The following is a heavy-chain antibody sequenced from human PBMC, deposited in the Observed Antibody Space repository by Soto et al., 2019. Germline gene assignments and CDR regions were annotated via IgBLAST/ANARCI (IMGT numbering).Heavy chain of an antibody. CDR1: GYTLTSHG. CDR2: FDPEDGET. J-gene: IGHJ5*02. CDR3: ATASPPVP. V-gene: IGHV1-24*01. Sequence: ASVKVSCKASGYTLTSHGISWVRRAPGKGLEWMGGFDPEDGETIYAQKFQGRVTMTEDTSTDTAYMELSSLRSEDTAVYYCATASPPVPWGQGTLVTVSS.